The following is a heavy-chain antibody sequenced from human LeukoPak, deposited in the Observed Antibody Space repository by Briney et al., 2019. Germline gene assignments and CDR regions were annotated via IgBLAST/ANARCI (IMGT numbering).Heavy chain of an antibody. CDR2: MNLNNGKA. J-gene: IGHJ4*02. CDR3: ARTPFDY. V-gene: IGHV1-8*02. CDR1: GYTFTSYG. Sequence: ASVKVSCKASGYTFTSYGFSWVRQAPGQGLEWMGRMNLNNGKADYALKFQGRVSMTRNTSTRTAYMELTSLKSDDTAVYFCARTPFDYWGQGTLVTVSS.